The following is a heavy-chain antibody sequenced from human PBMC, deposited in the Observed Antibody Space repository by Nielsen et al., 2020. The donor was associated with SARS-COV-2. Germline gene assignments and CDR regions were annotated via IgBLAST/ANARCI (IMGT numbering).Heavy chain of an antibody. V-gene: IGHV3-66*03. Sequence: GESLKISCAASGFTVSSNYMSWVRQAPGKGLEWVSGISWNSGSIGYADSVKGRFTVSRDNSKDTLYLQMTGLTPKDTAVYFCARETLDHTSSFVDHWGQGTPVTVSS. CDR2: SWNSGSI. D-gene: IGHD6-6*01. CDR1: GFTVSSNY. J-gene: IGHJ5*02. CDR3: ARETLDHTSSFVDH.